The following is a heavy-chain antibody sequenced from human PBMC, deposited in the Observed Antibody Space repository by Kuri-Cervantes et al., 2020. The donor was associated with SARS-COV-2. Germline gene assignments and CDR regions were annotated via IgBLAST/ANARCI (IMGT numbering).Heavy chain of an antibody. Sequence: GESLKISCAASGFTLRSYSMNWVRQAPGKGLEWVSYISSSSSYIYYADTVKGRFTISRDNDKNSLYLQMNSLRAEDTSVYYCARDLDSSSWVDYWGQGTLVTVSS. CDR3: ARDLDSSSWVDY. J-gene: IGHJ4*02. D-gene: IGHD6-13*01. V-gene: IGHV3-21*01. CDR1: GFTLRSYS. CDR2: ISSSSSYI.